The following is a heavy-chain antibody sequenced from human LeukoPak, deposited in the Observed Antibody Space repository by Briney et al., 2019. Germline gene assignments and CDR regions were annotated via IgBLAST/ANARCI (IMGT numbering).Heavy chain of an antibody. CDR2: ISNDGSKK. V-gene: IGHV3-30*15. D-gene: IGHD1/OR15-1a*01. CDR1: GYSFTSYS. CDR3: ARVTRTGTII. Sequence: SCKASGYSFTSYSISWVRQAPGKGLEWVTVISNDGSKKSYADSVKGRFIISRDNSKNTVYLQMSSLRPEDTAMFYCARVTRTGTIIWGSGTQVTVSS. J-gene: IGHJ4*02.